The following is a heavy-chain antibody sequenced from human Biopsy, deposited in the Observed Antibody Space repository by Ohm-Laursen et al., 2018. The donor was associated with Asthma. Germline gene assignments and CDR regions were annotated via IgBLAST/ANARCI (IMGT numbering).Heavy chain of an antibody. CDR1: GFMFRSFG. CDR3: AKRRGYSGHDNDY. CDR2: ISYDGNHK. J-gene: IGHJ4*02. Sequence: SLRLSCTASGFMFRSFGMHWVRQAPGKGLEWVAVISYDGNHKFYEDSVKGRFTISRGNSKNTLYLQMSSLRTEDTAVYYCAKRRGYSGHDNDYWGQGTLVIVSS. V-gene: IGHV3-30*18. D-gene: IGHD5-12*01.